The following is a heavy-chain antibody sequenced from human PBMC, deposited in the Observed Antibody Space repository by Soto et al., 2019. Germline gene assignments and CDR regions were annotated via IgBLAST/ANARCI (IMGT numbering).Heavy chain of an antibody. CDR3: ARKYAGSYLRDNWFDP. Sequence: GAXVKVSCNASGGTFSSYANSWVRHAHGQGLEWMGGIIPIFGTANYEQKFQGRVTITADESTSTAYMELRSLRSEDTAVYYFARKYAGSYLRDNWFDPWGQGTLVTVSS. V-gene: IGHV1-69*13. CDR2: IIPIFGTA. D-gene: IGHD3-10*01. CDR1: GGTFSSYA. J-gene: IGHJ5*02.